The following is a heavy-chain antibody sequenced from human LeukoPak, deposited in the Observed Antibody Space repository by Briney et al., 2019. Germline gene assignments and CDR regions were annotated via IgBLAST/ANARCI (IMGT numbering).Heavy chain of an antibody. Sequence: PSETLSLTCTVSGGSIRTYYWSWIRQPPGKGLEWIGYIYYSGSTNYNPSLKSRVTISVDTSKNQFSLKLSSVTAADTAVYYCARDRGYGDYVLGGNWFDPWGQGTLVTVSS. CDR2: IYYSGST. CDR3: ARDRGYGDYVLGGNWFDP. J-gene: IGHJ5*02. V-gene: IGHV4-59*01. D-gene: IGHD4-17*01. CDR1: GGSIRTYY.